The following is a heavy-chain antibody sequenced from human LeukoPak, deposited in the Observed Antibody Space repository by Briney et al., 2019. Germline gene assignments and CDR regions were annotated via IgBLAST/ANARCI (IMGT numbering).Heavy chain of an antibody. J-gene: IGHJ6*03. CDR3: ARVVLLWFGELLPPNYYYMDV. CDR2: IKQDGSEK. CDR1: GFTFSSYW. D-gene: IGHD3-10*01. V-gene: IGHV3-7*01. Sequence: PGGSLRLSCAASGFTFSSYWMTWVRQAPGKGLEWVANIKQDGSEKYYVDSVKGRFTISRDNAKNSLYLQMNSLRAEDTAVYYCARVVLLWFGELLPPNYYYMDVWGKGTTVTVSS.